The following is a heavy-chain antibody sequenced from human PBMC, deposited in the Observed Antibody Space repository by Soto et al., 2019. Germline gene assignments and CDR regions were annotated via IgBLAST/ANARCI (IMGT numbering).Heavy chain of an antibody. CDR3: AKGKRIAAAGPLDY. Sequence: PEGSLRLSCAASGFTFSSYAMSWVRQAPGKGLEWVSAISGSGGSTYYADSVKGRFTISRDNSKNTLYLQMNSLRAEDTAVYYCAKGKRIAAAGPLDYWGQGTLVTVSS. D-gene: IGHD6-13*01. CDR2: ISGSGGST. V-gene: IGHV3-23*01. CDR1: GFTFSSYA. J-gene: IGHJ4*02.